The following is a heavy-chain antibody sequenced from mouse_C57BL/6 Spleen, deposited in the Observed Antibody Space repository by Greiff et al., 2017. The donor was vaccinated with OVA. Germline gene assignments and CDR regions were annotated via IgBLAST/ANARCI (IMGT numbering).Heavy chain of an antibody. CDR2: INPNYGTT. CDR1: GYSFTDYN. V-gene: IGHV1-39*01. J-gene: IGHJ1*03. Sequence: VQLQQSGPELVKPGASVKISCKASGYSFTDYNMNWVKQSNGKSLEWIGVINPNYGTTSSNQKFKGKATLPVDQSSRPAYMQRNSLTSEDSAVYYCARSSYDYDVPYWYFDVWGTGTTVTVSS. D-gene: IGHD2-4*01. CDR3: ARSSYDYDVPYWYFDV.